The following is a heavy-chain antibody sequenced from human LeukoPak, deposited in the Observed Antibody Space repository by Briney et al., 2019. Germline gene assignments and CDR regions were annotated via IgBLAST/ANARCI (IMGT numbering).Heavy chain of an antibody. J-gene: IGHJ4*02. CDR1: GGSFSGYY. Sequence: SETLSLTCAVYGGSFSGYYWSWIRHPPGKGLEWIGEINHSGSTNYNPSLKSRVTISVDTSKNQFSLKLSSVTAADTAVYYCARAGIAAAPRFYYFDYWGQGTLVTVSS. V-gene: IGHV4-34*01. D-gene: IGHD6-13*01. CDR3: ARAGIAAAPRFYYFDY. CDR2: INHSGST.